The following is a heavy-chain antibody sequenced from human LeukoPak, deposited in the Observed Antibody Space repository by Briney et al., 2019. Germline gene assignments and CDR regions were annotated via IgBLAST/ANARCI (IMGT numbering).Heavy chain of an antibody. CDR3: ARDYWDYWYFDL. V-gene: IGHV1-69*05. CDR2: IIPIFGTA. CDR1: GGTFSSYA. Sequence: SVKVSCKASGGTFSSYAISWVRQAPGQGREWMGGIIPIFGTANYAQKFQGRVTITTDESTSTAYMELSSLRSEDTAVYYCARDYWDYWYFDLWGRGTLVTVFS. D-gene: IGHD1-26*01. J-gene: IGHJ2*01.